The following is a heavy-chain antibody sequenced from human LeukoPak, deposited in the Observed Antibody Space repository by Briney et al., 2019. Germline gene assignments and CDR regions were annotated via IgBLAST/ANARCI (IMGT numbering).Heavy chain of an antibody. V-gene: IGHV4-59*12. D-gene: IGHD3-16*01. CDR1: GGSISSYY. CDR3: ARGQLWGRLWFDP. CDR2: IYYSGST. J-gene: IGHJ5*02. Sequence: SETLSLTCTVSGGSISSYYWSWIRQPPGKGLEWIGYIYYSGSTNYNPSLKSRVTISVDTSKNQFSLKLSSVTAADTAVYYCARGQLWGRLWFDPWGQGTLVTVSS.